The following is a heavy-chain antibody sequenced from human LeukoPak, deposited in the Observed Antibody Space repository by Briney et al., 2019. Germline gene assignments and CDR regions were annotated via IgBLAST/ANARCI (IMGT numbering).Heavy chain of an antibody. CDR1: GFTFTSSA. D-gene: IGHD3-22*01. J-gene: IGHJ4*02. CDR3: AAALIDTYYYDSSGYPSDY. V-gene: IGHV1-58*01. Sequence: SVKVSCKASGFTFTSSAVQWVQQARGQRLEWIGWIVVGSGNTNYAQKFQERVTITRDMSTSTAYMELSSLRSEDTAVYYCAAALIDTYYYDSSGYPSDYWGQGTLVTVSS. CDR2: IVVGSGNT.